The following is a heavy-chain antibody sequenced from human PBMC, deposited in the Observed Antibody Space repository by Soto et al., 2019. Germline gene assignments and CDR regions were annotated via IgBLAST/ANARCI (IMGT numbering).Heavy chain of an antibody. D-gene: IGHD3-3*01. CDR1: GFTFSDYY. CDR2: ISSSGSTI. Sequence: GGSLRLSCAASGFTFSDYYMSWIRQAPGKGLEWVSYISSSGSTIYYADSVKGRFTISRDNAKNSLYLQMNSLRAEDTAVYYCARESHRFLEDSPFMDVWGKGTTVTVSS. J-gene: IGHJ6*03. CDR3: ARESHRFLEDSPFMDV. V-gene: IGHV3-11*01.